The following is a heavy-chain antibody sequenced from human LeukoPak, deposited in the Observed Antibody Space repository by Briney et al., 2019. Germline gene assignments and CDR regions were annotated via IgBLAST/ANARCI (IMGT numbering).Heavy chain of an antibody. CDR1: GGSFSGYY. Sequence: SESLSLTCAVYGGSFSGYYWSWIRQPPGKGLEWIGEINHSGSTNYNPSLKSRVTISVDTSKKQFSLKLSSVTAADTAVYYCARLHPPTYYYGSGSLGNWFDPWGQGTLVTVSS. V-gene: IGHV4-34*01. J-gene: IGHJ5*02. CDR3: ARLHPPTYYYGSGSLGNWFDP. CDR2: INHSGST. D-gene: IGHD3-10*01.